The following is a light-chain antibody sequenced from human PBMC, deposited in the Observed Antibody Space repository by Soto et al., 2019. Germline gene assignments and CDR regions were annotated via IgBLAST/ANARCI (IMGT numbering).Light chain of an antibody. CDR1: SSDVGGYNY. V-gene: IGLV2-14*01. CDR2: EVS. J-gene: IGLJ1*01. CDR3: SSYTSSSSYA. Sequence: QSVLTQPASVSGSPGQSITISCTGTSSDVGGYNYVSWYQQHPGKAPKLMIYEVSNRPSGVSNRFSGSKSGNTASLTISGLQAEDEADYYCSSYTSSSSYAFGTG.